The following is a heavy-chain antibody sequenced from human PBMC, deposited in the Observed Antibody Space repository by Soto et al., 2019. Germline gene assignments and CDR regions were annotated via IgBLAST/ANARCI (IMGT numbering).Heavy chain of an antibody. J-gene: IGHJ4*02. V-gene: IGHV3-21*01. Sequence: GESLKISCAASGFTFSSYSMNWVRQAPGKGLEWVSSISSSSSYIYYADSVKGRFTISRDNAKNSLYLQMNSLRAEDTAVYYCARAIFPPWAIVVVPAALDYWGQGTLVTVSS. CDR1: GFTFSSYS. D-gene: IGHD2-2*01. CDR3: ARAIFPPWAIVVVPAALDY. CDR2: ISSSSSYI.